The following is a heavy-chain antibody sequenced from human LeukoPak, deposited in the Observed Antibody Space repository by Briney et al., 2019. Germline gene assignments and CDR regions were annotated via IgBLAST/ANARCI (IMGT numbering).Heavy chain of an antibody. CDR2: IYYSGST. Sequence: SETLSLTCTVSGGSISRFYWSWLRQPPGKGLEWIGHIYYSGSTKYNSSLKSRVTISVDTSKNQFSLKLSSVTAADTAVYYCARLAVSSSGYRISHFDYWGQGTLVTVSS. CDR1: GGSISRFY. D-gene: IGHD3-22*01. V-gene: IGHV4-59*08. J-gene: IGHJ4*02. CDR3: ARLAVSSSGYRISHFDY.